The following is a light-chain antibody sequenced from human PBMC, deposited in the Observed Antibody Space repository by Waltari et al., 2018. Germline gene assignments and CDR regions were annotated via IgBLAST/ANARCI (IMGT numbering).Light chain of an antibody. Sequence: QSAPTQPAPVSASPGQSITLSCTGPRNDVGSYSYVPWYRQYPGKAPELLIYEVTPRPSGVSDRFSGSRSGSTASLTISGLQTEDEANYFCCSYTTTTTLVFGTGTKVIVL. CDR2: EVT. CDR3: CSYTTTTTLV. V-gene: IGLV2-14*01. CDR1: RNDVGSYSY. J-gene: IGLJ1*01.